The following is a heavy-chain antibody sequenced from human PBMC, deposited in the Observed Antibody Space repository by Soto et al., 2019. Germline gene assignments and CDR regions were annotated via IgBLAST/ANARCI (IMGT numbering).Heavy chain of an antibody. CDR1: GGSISSSSYY. D-gene: IGHD3-10*01. J-gene: IGHJ4*02. CDR2: IYYSGST. Sequence: SETLSLTCTVSGGSISSSSYYWGWIRQPPGKGLEWIGSIYYSGSTYYNPSLKSRVTISVDTSKNQFSLKLSSVTAADMAVYYCARLTSGLGESIDYWGQGTLVTVSS. V-gene: IGHV4-39*01. CDR3: ARLTSGLGESIDY.